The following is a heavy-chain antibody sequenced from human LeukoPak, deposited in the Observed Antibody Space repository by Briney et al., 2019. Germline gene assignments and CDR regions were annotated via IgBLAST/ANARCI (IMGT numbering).Heavy chain of an antibody. V-gene: IGHV1-69*10. J-gene: IGHJ5*02. CDR2: IIPILGIA. D-gene: IGHD3-22*01. CDR1: GGTFSSYA. Sequence: ASVKVSCKASGGTFSSYAISWVRQAPGQGLEWMGGIIPILGIANYAQKFQGRVTITADKSTSTAYMELSSLRSEDTAVYYCARGTEYYDSSENWFDPWGQGTLVTVSS. CDR3: ARGTEYYDSSENWFDP.